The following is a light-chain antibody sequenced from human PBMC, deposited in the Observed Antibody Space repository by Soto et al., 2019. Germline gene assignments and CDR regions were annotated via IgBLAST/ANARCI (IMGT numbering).Light chain of an antibody. CDR2: EVN. CDR1: SSDVGSYNL. V-gene: IGLV2-23*02. CDR3: SSYAGSSTWV. J-gene: IGLJ3*02. Sequence: QSALTQPASVSGSPGQSITISCNGTSSDVGSYNLVSWYQQHPGKAPKLMISEVNKRPSGVSNRFSGSKSDNTASLTISGLQAEDEADYYCSSYAGSSTWVFGGGTKVTV.